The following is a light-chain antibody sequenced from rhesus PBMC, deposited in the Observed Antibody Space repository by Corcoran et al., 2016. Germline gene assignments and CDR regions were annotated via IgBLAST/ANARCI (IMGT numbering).Light chain of an antibody. CDR2: KAS. V-gene: IGKV1-22*01. CDR1: QGISSW. Sequence: DIQMTQSPSSLSASVGDTVTITCQASQGISSWLAWYQQKPWTAPKLLIYKASSLQSWVPSRFSGSGSGTDFTLTISSLQPEDFATYYCLQYSSSPFTFGPGTKLDIK. CDR3: LQYSSSPFT. J-gene: IGKJ3*01.